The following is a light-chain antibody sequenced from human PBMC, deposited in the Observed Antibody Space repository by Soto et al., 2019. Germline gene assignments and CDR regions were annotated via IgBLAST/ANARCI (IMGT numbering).Light chain of an antibody. Sequence: DIPLTQSPSTLSASVGDRVTITCRASQSISTSLAWYQQKPGKAPNLLIYDASTLESGVPSRFSGTGSGADFTLTISSLQPEDFATYYCQQNFNFPRTFGQGTKVDIK. V-gene: IGKV1-5*01. CDR3: QQNFNFPRT. CDR1: QSISTS. J-gene: IGKJ1*01. CDR2: DAS.